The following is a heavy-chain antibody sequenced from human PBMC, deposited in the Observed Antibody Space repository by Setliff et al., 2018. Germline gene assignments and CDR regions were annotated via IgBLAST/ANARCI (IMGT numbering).Heavy chain of an antibody. J-gene: IGHJ6*03. CDR2: ISSSGST. D-gene: IGHD3-22*01. CDR3: ARRPYQHYDSSGYSVNYYMDV. V-gene: IGHV4-39*01. CDR1: GDSISTNSYY. Sequence: SETLSLTCTVSGDSISTNSYYWGWIRQPPGKGLEWIGSISSSGSTYYNPSVRSRVTISVDTSKNQFSLKLSSVTAADTAVYFCARRPYQHYDSSGYSVNYYMDVWGKGTTVTVSS.